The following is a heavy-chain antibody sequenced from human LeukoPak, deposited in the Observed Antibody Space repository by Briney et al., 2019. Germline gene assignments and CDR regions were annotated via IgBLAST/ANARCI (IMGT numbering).Heavy chain of an antibody. D-gene: IGHD1-26*01. V-gene: IGHV4-39*01. CDR3: ARPDSGTYVARAFDI. J-gene: IGHJ3*02. CDR1: GGYFCFYY. CDR2: LYYSGST. Sequence: SETLSLTCAVYGGYFCFYYWSWIRPPPGRGLAWIGSLYYSGSTYYTPSLKSRATISVDTSKNQYSLKLSSVTAADTAVYYCARPDSGTYVARAFDIWGQGTLVSVSS.